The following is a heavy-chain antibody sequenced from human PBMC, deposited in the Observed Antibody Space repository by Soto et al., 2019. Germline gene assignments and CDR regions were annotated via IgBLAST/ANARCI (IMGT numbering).Heavy chain of an antibody. Sequence: TGGSLRLSCAASGFTFISYWMHWVRQAPGKGLVWVSRINSDGSSTSYADSVKGRFTISRDNAKNTLYLQMNSLRAEDTAVYYCARDGYSYGNWFDPWGQGTLVTVSS. CDR1: GFTFISYW. CDR3: ARDGYSYGNWFDP. CDR2: INSDGSST. D-gene: IGHD5-18*01. J-gene: IGHJ5*02. V-gene: IGHV3-74*01.